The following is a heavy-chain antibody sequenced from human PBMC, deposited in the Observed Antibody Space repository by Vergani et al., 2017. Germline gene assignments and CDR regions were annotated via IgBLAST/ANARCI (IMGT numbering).Heavy chain of an antibody. J-gene: IGHJ6*03. V-gene: IGHV4-61*02. CDR2: IYVSGIT. CDR1: GASINNDFYY. CDR3: ARELDTAILDV. Sequence: QVQLQESGPGLVKPSQTLSLTCTVSGASINNDFYYWHWIRQPAGKGLEWIGRIYVSGITDYNSSLQSRVSMSVDTSKNQFSLKLSSVTAADTAVYYCARELDTAILDVWGKXP. D-gene: IGHD5-18*01.